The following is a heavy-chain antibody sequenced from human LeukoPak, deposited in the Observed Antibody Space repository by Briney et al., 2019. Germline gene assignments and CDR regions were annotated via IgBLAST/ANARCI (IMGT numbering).Heavy chain of an antibody. CDR3: ARVYGDYAWVQHYYGMDV. D-gene: IGHD4-17*01. CDR1: GYTFTSYA. Sequence: GASVKVSCKASGYTFTSYAMNWVRQAPGQGLEWMGWINTNTGNPTYAQGFTGRFVFSLDTSVSTAYLQNSSLKAEDTAVYYCARVYGDYAWVQHYYGMDVWGQGTTVTVSS. CDR2: INTNTGNP. J-gene: IGHJ6*02. V-gene: IGHV7-4-1*02.